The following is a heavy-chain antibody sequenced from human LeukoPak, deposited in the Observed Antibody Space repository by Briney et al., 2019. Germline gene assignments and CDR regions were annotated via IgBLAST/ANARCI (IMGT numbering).Heavy chain of an antibody. J-gene: IGHJ4*02. CDR2: VNGNGGST. CDR1: GFSFSTYA. CDR3: AKSLYGGCDY. V-gene: IGHV3-23*01. D-gene: IGHD3-16*02. Sequence: GGSLRLSCAASGFSFSTYAMSWVRQAPGEGLEWVPGVNGNGGSTSYADSVKGRFTIFRDNSKNTVYLQMNSLRVEDTAVYYCAKSLYGGCDYWGQGTVVTVSS.